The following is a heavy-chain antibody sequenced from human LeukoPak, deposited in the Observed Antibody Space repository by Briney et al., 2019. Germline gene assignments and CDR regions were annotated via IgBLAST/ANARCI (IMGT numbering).Heavy chain of an antibody. CDR1: GFTFSRFG. J-gene: IGHJ4*02. V-gene: IGHV3-33*01. CDR2: IWYDGSNQ. D-gene: IGHD3-22*01. CDR3: ARDRWYDGSGYIAAFDY. Sequence: GGSLRLSCEASGFTFSRFGMHWVRQAPGKGLEWVAVIWYDGSNQDYADSVKGRFTISRDNSKNTLYLQVSSLRAEDTAVYYCARDRWYDGSGYIAAFDYWGQGALVTVS.